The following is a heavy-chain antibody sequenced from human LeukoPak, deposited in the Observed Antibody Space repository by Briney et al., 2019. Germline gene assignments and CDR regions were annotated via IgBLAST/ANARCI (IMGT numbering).Heavy chain of an antibody. CDR2: INPSGGST. Sequence: ASVKVSCKASGYTFTSYYMHWVRQAPGQGLEWMGIINPSGGSTSYAQKFQGRVTMTRGMSTSTVYMELSSLRSEDTAVYYCARDRGPAYYDSSGYCLGYWGQGTLVTVSS. J-gene: IGHJ4*02. CDR3: ARDRGPAYYDSSGYCLGY. CDR1: GYTFTSYY. D-gene: IGHD3-22*01. V-gene: IGHV1-46*01.